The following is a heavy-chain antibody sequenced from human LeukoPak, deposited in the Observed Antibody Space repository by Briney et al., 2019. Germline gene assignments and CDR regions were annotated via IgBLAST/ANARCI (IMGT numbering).Heavy chain of an antibody. J-gene: IGHJ4*02. D-gene: IGHD6-19*01. CDR1: GYSISSGYY. CDR2: IYHSGST. Sequence: SETLSLTCTVSGYSISSGYYWGWIRQPPGKGLEWIGSIYHSGSTYYNPSLKSRVTISVDTSKNQFSLKLSSVTAADTAVYYCARHAKPGIAVAGRFVSRGGAHVDYWGQGTLVTVSS. CDR3: ARHAKPGIAVAGRFVSRGGAHVDY. V-gene: IGHV4-38-2*02.